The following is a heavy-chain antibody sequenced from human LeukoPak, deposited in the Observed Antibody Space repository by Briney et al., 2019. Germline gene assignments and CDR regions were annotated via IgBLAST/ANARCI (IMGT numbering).Heavy chain of an antibody. V-gene: IGHV3-64*02. CDR2: ISSNGGRT. D-gene: IGHD3-10*01. CDR3: AKVPDYYGSGSYPYFDY. Sequence: GGSLRLSCAASGFTFSSYWMHWVRQAPGKGLEYVSAISSNGGRTYYADSVKGRFTISRDNSKNALYLQMNSLRAEDTAVYYCAKVPDYYGSGSYPYFDYWGQGTLVTVSS. CDR1: GFTFSSYW. J-gene: IGHJ4*02.